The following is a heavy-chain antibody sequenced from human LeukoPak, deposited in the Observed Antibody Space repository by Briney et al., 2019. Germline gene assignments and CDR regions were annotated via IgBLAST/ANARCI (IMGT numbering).Heavy chain of an antibody. Sequence: RSLRCAAAEVVCTFTTFGMHRGRMAFSLPMDRESVVWGDGSNKYYADSVKGRFTISRDNSKNTLYLQMNSLRAEDTAVYYCTRDRNLVVVIANYYGMDGWGQGTTVTVSS. V-gene: IGHV3-33*01. D-gene: IGHD3-22*01. J-gene: IGHJ6*02. CDR2: VWGDGSNK. CDR3: TRDRNLVVVIANYYGMDG. CDR1: VCTFTTFG.